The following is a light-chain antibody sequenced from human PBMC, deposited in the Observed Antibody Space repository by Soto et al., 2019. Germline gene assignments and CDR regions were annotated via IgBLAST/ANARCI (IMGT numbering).Light chain of an antibody. V-gene: IGLV2-8*02. Sequence: QSALTQPPSASRSPGQSVTISCTGTTSDVGGYNYVSWYQQHPGQAPKVIIYEVNKRPSGVPDRFSGSKSGNTASLTVSGLQPDDEADYFCCSYTASTIYVFGTGTKLTVL. CDR3: CSYTASTIYV. J-gene: IGLJ1*01. CDR1: TSDVGGYNY. CDR2: EVN.